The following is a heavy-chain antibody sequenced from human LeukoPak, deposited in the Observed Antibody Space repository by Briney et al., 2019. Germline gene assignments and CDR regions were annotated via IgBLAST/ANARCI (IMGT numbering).Heavy chain of an antibody. D-gene: IGHD5-24*01. Sequence: GGSLRLSCAASGFTFSSCAMSWVRQAPGEGLEWVSVISGSGGSTYYADSVKGRFTISRDNSKNTLYLQMNSLRAEDTAVYYCAKARGRDGYKDELDYWGQGTLVTVSS. CDR1: GFTFSSCA. J-gene: IGHJ4*02. CDR2: ISGSGGST. V-gene: IGHV3-23*01. CDR3: AKARGRDGYKDELDY.